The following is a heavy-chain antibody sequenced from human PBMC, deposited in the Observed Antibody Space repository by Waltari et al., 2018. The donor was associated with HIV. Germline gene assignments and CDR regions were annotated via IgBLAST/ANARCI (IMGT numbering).Heavy chain of an antibody. V-gene: IGHV3-33*01. D-gene: IGHD3-22*01. J-gene: IGHJ4*02. Sequence: QVQLVESGGGVVQPGRSLRLSCAASGFTFSSYGMHWVRQAPGKGLVWGAVIWYDGSNKYYADSVKGRFTISRDNSKNTLYLQMNSLRAEDTAVYYCARLNYDSLDYWGQGTLVTVSS. CDR1: GFTFSSYG. CDR3: ARLNYDSLDY. CDR2: IWYDGSNK.